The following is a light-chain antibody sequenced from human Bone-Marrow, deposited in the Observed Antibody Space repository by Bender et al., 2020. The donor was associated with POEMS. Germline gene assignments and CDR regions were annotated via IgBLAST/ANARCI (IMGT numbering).Light chain of an antibody. CDR3: STWDDRLNAWL. V-gene: IGLV2-23*01. CDR2: EGT. J-gene: IGLJ3*02. Sequence: QSALTQPASVSGSPGQSITISCSGTSSDVGNYNLVSWYQQHPGKVPKLIIYEGTKRPSGISDRFSGSKSGTSATLGITGLQTGDEADYYCSTWDDRLNAWLFGGGTKLTVL. CDR1: SSDVGNYNL.